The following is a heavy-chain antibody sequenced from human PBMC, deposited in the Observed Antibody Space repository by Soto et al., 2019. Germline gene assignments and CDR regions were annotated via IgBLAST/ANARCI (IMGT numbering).Heavy chain of an antibody. J-gene: IGHJ3*02. CDR1: GFPFKDYA. CDR2: ISGTGAKT. CDR3: AKDYLVRTFMRTDVFDI. Sequence: GGSLRLSCTASGFPFKDYAMSWVRQAPGKGLEWVSTISGTGAKTYYADSLKGRFTISRDNCMNTLHLQVQNLRADDTAVYYCAKDYLVRTFMRTDVFDIWGLGTMVTVSS. V-gene: IGHV3-23*01. D-gene: IGHD3-10*01.